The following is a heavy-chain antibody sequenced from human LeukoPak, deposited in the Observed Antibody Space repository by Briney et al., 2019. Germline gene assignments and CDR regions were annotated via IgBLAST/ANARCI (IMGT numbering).Heavy chain of an antibody. CDR2: LSGSGGST. Sequence: GGPLRLSCAASGFTFSTYGMNWVRQAPGKGLEWVSGLSGSGGSTYYADSVQGRFSISRDNSKNTLYLQMNNLTAEDTAVYYCAKDATRINSPLDYWGRGTLVTVSS. CDR3: AKDATRINSPLDY. J-gene: IGHJ4*02. V-gene: IGHV3-23*01. CDR1: GFTFSTYG. D-gene: IGHD2/OR15-2a*01.